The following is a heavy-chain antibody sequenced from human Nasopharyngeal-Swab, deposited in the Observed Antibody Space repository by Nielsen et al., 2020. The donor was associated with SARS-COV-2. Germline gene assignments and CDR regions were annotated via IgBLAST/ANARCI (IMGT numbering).Heavy chain of an antibody. Sequence: GESLKISCAASGFTFSSYAMSWVRQAPGKGLEWVSAISGSGGSTYYADSVKGRFTISRDNSKNTQYLQMNSLRAEDTAVYYCAKGHGYSGYDGRFDYWGQGTLVTVSS. CDR3: AKGHGYSGYDGRFDY. J-gene: IGHJ4*02. CDR2: ISGSGGST. D-gene: IGHD5-12*01. CDR1: GFTFSSYA. V-gene: IGHV3-23*01.